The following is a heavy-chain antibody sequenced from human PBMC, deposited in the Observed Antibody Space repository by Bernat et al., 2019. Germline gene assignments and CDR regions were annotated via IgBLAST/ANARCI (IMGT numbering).Heavy chain of an antibody. CDR3: AREPRSSVVVIIGAFDI. Sequence: QVQLQESGPGLVKPSQTLSLTCTVSGGSISSGDYYWSWIRQPPGKGLEWIGYIYYSGSTYYNPSLKSRVTISVDTSKNQFSLKLSSVTAADTAVYYCAREPRSSVVVIIGAFDIWGQGTMVTVSS. J-gene: IGHJ3*02. CDR2: IYYSGST. CDR1: GGSISSGDYY. D-gene: IGHD3-22*01. V-gene: IGHV4-30-4*01.